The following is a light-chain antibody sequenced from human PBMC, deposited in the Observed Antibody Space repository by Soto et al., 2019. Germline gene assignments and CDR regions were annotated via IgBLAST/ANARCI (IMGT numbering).Light chain of an antibody. CDR2: KAS. CDR1: QSISNS. V-gene: IGKV1-5*03. Sequence: DIQMTQSPSTLSASVGDRVTITCRATQSISNSLAWYQQKPGKAPKLLIYKASSLESGVPSRFSGRGSGTEFTLTITSLQPDDFATYYCQQYNSYWTFGQGTKVEIE. CDR3: QQYNSYWT. J-gene: IGKJ1*01.